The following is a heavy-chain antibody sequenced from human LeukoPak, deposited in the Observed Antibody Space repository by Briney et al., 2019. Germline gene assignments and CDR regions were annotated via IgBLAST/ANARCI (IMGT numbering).Heavy chain of an antibody. CDR3: ARQIVVVPDY. D-gene: IGHD3-22*01. J-gene: IGHJ4*02. CDR2: IYDSGST. Sequence: SETLSLTCTVSGGSIRSSYYYWGWIRQPPGKGLEWIGSIYDSGSTYYNPSLKSRVTISVDTSKNQFSLKLSSVTAADTAVYYCARQIVVVPDYWGQGTLVTVSS. CDR1: GGSIRSSYYY. V-gene: IGHV4-39*01.